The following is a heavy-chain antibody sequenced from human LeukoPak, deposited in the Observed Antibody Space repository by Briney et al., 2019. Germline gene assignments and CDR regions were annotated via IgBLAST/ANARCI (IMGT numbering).Heavy chain of an antibody. CDR2: IKQDGSEK. CDR3: AKVELLLEINVGVSHLDS. CDR1: GFTFSSYW. Sequence: GGSLRLSCAASGFTFSSYWLSWVRQAPGKGLEWVANIKQDGSEKHYVDSVKGRFTISRDNAKNTLYLQMNSLRAEDTAVYYCAKVELLLEINVGVSHLDSWGQGIQVTVSS. D-gene: IGHD2-15*01. V-gene: IGHV3-7*03. J-gene: IGHJ4*02.